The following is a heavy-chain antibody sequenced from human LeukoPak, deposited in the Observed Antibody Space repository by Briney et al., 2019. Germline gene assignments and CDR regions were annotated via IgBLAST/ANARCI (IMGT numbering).Heavy chain of an antibody. V-gene: IGHV4-39*01. J-gene: IGHJ3*02. CDR2: IYYSGST. Sequence: SETLSLTCTVSGGSISSGSYYWGWIRQPPGKGLEWIGSIYYSGSTYYNPSLKSRVTISVDTSKNQFSLKLSSVTAADTAVYYCARATESITMIVVVDAFDIWGQGTMVTVSS. D-gene: IGHD3-22*01. CDR1: GGSISSGSYY. CDR3: ARATESITMIVVVDAFDI.